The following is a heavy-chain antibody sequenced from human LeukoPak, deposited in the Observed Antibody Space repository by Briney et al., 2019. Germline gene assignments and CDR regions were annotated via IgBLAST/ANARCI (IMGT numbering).Heavy chain of an antibody. CDR2: ISSSSSTI. V-gene: IGHV3-48*01. CDR1: GFTLSNYS. Sequence: GGALRLSCAASGFTLSNYSMNWVRQAPGKGLEWVSYISSSSSTIYYANSVKGRFTISRDNAKNSLYLQMNSLRAEDTAVYYCASGAGYYYGSGSHLGWFDPWGQGTLVTVSS. D-gene: IGHD3-10*01. CDR3: ASGAGYYYGSGSHLGWFDP. J-gene: IGHJ5*02.